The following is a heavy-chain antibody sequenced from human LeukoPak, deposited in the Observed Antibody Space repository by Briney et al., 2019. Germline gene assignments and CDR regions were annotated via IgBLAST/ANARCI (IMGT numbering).Heavy chain of an antibody. D-gene: IGHD2-8*01. J-gene: IGHJ4*02. CDR3: ARDPDIVLMVYAIGFDY. CDR2: ISSSSSYI. CDR1: GFTFSSYS. V-gene: IGHV3-21*01. Sequence: SGGSLRLSCAASGFTFSSYSMDWVRQAPGKGLEWVSSISSSSSYIYYADSVKGRFTISRDNAKNSLYLQMNSLRAEDTAVYYCARDPDIVLMVYAIGFDYWGQGTLVTVSS.